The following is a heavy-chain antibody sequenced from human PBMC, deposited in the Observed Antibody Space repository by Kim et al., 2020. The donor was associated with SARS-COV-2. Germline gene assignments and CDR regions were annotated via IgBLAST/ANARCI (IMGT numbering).Heavy chain of an antibody. D-gene: IGHD2-15*01. CDR2: IKQDGSEK. J-gene: IGHJ4*02. V-gene: IGHV3-7*03. CDR3: ARHPLGYCSGGSCYPANY. CDR1: GFTFSSYW. Sequence: GGSLRLSCAASGFTFSSYWMSWVRQAPGKGLEWVANIKQDGSEKYYVDSVKGRFTISRDNAKNSLYLQMNSLRAEDTAVYYCARHPLGYCSGGSCYPANYWGQGTLVTVSS.